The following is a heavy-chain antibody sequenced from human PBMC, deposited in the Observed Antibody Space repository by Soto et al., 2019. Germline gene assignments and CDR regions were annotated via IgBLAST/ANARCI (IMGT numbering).Heavy chain of an antibody. V-gene: IGHV3-7*01. CDR2: IKQDGSEK. J-gene: IGHJ4*02. Sequence: EVQLVESGGGLVQPGGSLRLSCAASGFTFSSYWMSWVRQAPGKGLEWVANIKQDGSEKYYVDSVKGRFTISRDNAKNSLYLQMNSLRAEDTAVYYCARAPEGDYGAFDYWGQGTLVTVSS. CDR3: ARAPEGDYGAFDY. CDR1: GFTFSSYW. D-gene: IGHD4-17*01.